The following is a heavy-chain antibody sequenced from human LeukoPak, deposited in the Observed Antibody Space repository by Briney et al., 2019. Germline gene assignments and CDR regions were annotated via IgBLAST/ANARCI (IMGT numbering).Heavy chain of an antibody. V-gene: IGHV4-39*07. D-gene: IGHD3-3*01. CDR2: IYYSGST. CDR1: GGSISSSIYY. Sequence: PSETLSLTCTVSGGSISSSIYYWGWIRQPPGKGLEWIGSIYYSGSTYYYPSLKSRVTISVDTSKNQFSLKLSSVTAADTAVYYCARVCSGYSQYYYYYYMDVWGKGTTVTVSS. CDR3: ARVCSGYSQYYYYYYMDV. J-gene: IGHJ6*03.